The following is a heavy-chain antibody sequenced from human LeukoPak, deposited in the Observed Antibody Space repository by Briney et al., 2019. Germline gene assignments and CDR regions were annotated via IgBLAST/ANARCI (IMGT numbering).Heavy chain of an antibody. CDR1: GGSFSGYY. D-gene: IGHD6-19*01. CDR2: INHRGST. CDR3: ARGSSGWYPVS. Sequence: PSETLSLTCAVYGGSFSGYYWSWIRQPPGKGLEWIGEINHRGSTNYNPSLKSRVTISVDTSKNQFSLKLSSVTAADTAVYYCARGSSGWYPVSWGQGTLVTVSS. V-gene: IGHV4-34*01. J-gene: IGHJ5*02.